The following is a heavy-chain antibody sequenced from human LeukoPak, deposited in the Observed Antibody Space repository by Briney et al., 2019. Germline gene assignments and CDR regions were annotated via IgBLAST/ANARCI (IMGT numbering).Heavy chain of an antibody. CDR2: INPNSGGT. D-gene: IGHD3-3*01. Sequence: ASVKVSCKASGYTFTGYYMHWVRQAPGQGLEWMGWINPNSGGTNYAQKFQGRVTITTDESTSTAYMELSSLRSEDTAVYYCARAGFGEWLSQNYYYYYMDVWGKGTTVTVSS. V-gene: IGHV1-2*02. CDR3: ARAGFGEWLSQNYYYYYMDV. J-gene: IGHJ6*03. CDR1: GYTFTGYY.